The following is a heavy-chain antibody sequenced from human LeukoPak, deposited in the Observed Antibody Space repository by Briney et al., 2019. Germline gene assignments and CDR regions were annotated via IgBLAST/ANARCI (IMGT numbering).Heavy chain of an antibody. CDR1: GFTFSSYW. Sequence: PGGSLSLSCAASGFTFSSYWMHWVRQAPGKGLVWVSRINSDGSSTNYVDSVKGRFTISRDNAKNTLYLQMNSLRAEDTAVYYCARDHTTTVTTSRFDPWGQGTLVTVSS. CDR3: ARDHTTTVTTSRFDP. J-gene: IGHJ5*02. V-gene: IGHV3-74*01. CDR2: INSDGSST. D-gene: IGHD4-17*01.